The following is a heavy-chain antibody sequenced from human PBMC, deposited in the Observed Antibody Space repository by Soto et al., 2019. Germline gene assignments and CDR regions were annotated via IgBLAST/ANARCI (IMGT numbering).Heavy chain of an antibody. CDR2: IIPILGIA. CDR3: ARDSILAYCGGDCYSLDY. V-gene: IGHV1-69*08. CDR1: GGTFSSYT. D-gene: IGHD2-21*02. J-gene: IGHJ4*02. Sequence: QVQLVQSGAEVKKPGSSVKVSCKASGGTFSSYTISWVRQAPGQGLEWMGRIIPILGIANYAQKFQGRVTITADKSTSTAYMELSSPRSEDTAVYYCARDSILAYCGGDCYSLDYWGQGTLVTVSS.